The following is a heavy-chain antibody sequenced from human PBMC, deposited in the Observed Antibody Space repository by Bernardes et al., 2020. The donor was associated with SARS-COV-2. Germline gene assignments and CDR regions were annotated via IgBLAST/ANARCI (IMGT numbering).Heavy chain of an antibody. V-gene: IGHV5-51*01. CDR3: ARHPRDCSSTSCSPHFDY. CDR1: GYRFPSYW. D-gene: IGHD2-2*01. Sequence: GEYRKIPCKGSGYRFPSYWNGWVRQMPGQGLEWRGIIYPGDSYTRHCPSFQGQVTIPADKSNSTAYLPWNRLKASDTAMYYCARHPRDCSSTSCSPHFDYWGQGTLVTVAS. CDR2: IYPGDSYT. J-gene: IGHJ4*02.